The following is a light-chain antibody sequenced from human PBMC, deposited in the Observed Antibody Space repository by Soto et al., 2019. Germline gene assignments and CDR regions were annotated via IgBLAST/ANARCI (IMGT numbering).Light chain of an antibody. CDR2: DTS. V-gene: IGKV3-11*01. CDR3: QQRASWPLT. J-gene: IGKJ4*01. Sequence: EIVLTQSPATLSLSPGERATLSCRASQTVSGSLAWYQQKPGQAPRLLIYDTSSRATGIPVRFSGSGSGTDFTLSIISLEPEDFAVYYGQQRASWPLTFGGGTKVEIK. CDR1: QTVSGS.